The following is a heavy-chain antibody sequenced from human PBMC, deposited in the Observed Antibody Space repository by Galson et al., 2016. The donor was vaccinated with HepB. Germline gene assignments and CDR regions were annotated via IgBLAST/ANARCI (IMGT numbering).Heavy chain of an antibody. Sequence: QSGAEVKKPGESLKISCKGSGYSFTNYWIAWVRQMPGKGLEWMGSIYPGDSDTRYSPSLQGQATISADKSISTASLQWSSLKASDTAMYFCARLRGDGYNLIEPYYFDYWGQGTLVTVSS. J-gene: IGHJ4*02. CDR3: ARLRGDGYNLIEPYYFDY. CDR2: IYPGDSDT. CDR1: GYSFTNYW. V-gene: IGHV5-51*01. D-gene: IGHD5-24*01.